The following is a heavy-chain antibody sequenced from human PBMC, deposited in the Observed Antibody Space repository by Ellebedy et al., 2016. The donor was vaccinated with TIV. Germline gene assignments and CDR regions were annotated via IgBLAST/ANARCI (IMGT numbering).Heavy chain of an antibody. CDR3: ARAGRSSWYYFDS. CDR1: GFTFSASA. D-gene: IGHD6-13*01. Sequence: GESLKISCAASGFTFSASAMNWVRQAPGKGLEWVAVITYDGSKKYYAESVKGRFTISRDNSKNTVSLDMNSLRGEDTAVYFCARAGRSSWYYFDSWGQGTLVAVSA. V-gene: IGHV3-30*01. CDR2: ITYDGSKK. J-gene: IGHJ4*02.